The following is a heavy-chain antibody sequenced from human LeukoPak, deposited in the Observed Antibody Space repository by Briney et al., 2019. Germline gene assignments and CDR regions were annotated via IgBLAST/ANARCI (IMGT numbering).Heavy chain of an antibody. V-gene: IGHV1-69*05. D-gene: IGHD1-26*01. CDR1: GGTFSSYA. CDR2: IIPIFGTA. Sequence: SVKVSCKASGGTFSSYAISWVRQAPGQGLEWMGGIIPIFGTANYAQKFQGRVTITTDESTSTAYMELSSLRSEDTAVYYCATPSGSYYEGAFDIWGQGTMVTVSS. J-gene: IGHJ3*02. CDR3: ATPSGSYYEGAFDI.